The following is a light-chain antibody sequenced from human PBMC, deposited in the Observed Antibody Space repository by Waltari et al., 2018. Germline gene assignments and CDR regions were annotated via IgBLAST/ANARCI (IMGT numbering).Light chain of an antibody. J-gene: IGKJ4*01. CDR1: HSVGTH. CDR2: AAS. CDR3: QQYNDWPLT. Sequence: EIVMTQSPIILSVSPGERATLSCRASHSVGTHLAWYQQRPCQPPRLVIFAASTGATGVPVRFSGSGSGTEFTLTISSLQSEDFAVYYCQQYNDWPLTFGGGT. V-gene: IGKV3-15*01.